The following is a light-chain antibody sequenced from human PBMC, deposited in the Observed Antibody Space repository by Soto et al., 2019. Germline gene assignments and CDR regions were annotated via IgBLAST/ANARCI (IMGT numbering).Light chain of an antibody. J-gene: IGKJ3*01. V-gene: IGKV3-11*01. CDR2: DAS. CDR1: QSVSTD. CDR3: QQRSAWPLT. Sequence: EIVLTQSPATLSLSPGERATLSCRASQSVSTDLAWYQQKPGQAPRLLIDDASNRATGIPARFSGSGSGTDFTLTISSLEPGDFAVYYCQQRSAWPLTFGPGTTVDI.